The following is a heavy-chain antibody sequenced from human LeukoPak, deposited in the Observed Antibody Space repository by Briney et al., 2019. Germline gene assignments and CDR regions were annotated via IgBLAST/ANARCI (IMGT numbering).Heavy chain of an antibody. CDR3: AKGYCSGGGCYLGYFDY. Sequence: GRSLRLSCAASGFTFDDYAMHWVRQAPGKGLKWVSGISWNSGSIGYADSVKGRFTISRDNAKNSLYLQMNSLRAEDTALYYCAKGYCSGGGCYLGYFDYWGQGTLVTVSS. D-gene: IGHD2-15*01. CDR1: GFTFDDYA. CDR2: ISWNSGSI. J-gene: IGHJ4*02. V-gene: IGHV3-9*01.